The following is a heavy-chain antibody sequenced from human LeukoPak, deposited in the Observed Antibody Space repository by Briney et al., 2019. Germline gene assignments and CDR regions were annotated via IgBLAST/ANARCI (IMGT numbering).Heavy chain of an antibody. J-gene: IGHJ4*02. CDR3: ARVDTVMAYYFDL. Sequence: PGGSLRLSRAPSRFTLSTNCMTWGRHAPRRGLEGVSTIYSGGTTYYAASVMGRFTISRQNSRNTLYLQMNSLRAEDTAVYYCARVDTVMAYYFDLWGQGTPVTVSS. CDR2: IYSGGTT. V-gene: IGHV3-53*04. D-gene: IGHD5-18*01. CDR1: RFTLSTNC.